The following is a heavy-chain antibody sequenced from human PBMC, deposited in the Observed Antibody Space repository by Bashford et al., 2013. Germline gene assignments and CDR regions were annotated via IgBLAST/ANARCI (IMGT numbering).Heavy chain of an antibody. J-gene: IGHJ4*02. V-gene: IGHV1-2*02. CDR3: ARGSEMAKRSTLPFAY. Sequence: VRQAPGQGLEWMGWINPDSGATKCAQKFQARVTISRDTSITTAHLELNRLTSDDTAVYYCARGSEMAKRSTLPFAYWGQGTLVTVSS. CDR2: INPDSGAT. D-gene: IGHD5-24*01.